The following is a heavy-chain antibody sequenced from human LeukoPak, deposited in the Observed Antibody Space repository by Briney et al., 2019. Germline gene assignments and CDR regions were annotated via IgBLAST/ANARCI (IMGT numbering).Heavy chain of an antibody. V-gene: IGHV4-30-4*08. D-gene: IGHD3-10*01. J-gene: IGHJ4*02. Sequence: SETLSLTCTVSGGSIYGGGYYWSWIRQPPGKGLEWIGYIYYSGSTYYNPSLKSRVTISVDTSKNQFSLKLSSVTAADTAVYYCARGGWFGELNWGQGTLVTVSS. CDR2: IYYSGST. CDR1: GGSIYGGGYY. CDR3: ARGGWFGELN.